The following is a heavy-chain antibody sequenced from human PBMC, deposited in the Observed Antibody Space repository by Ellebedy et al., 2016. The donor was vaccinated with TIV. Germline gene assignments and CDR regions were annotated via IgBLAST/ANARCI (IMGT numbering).Heavy chain of an antibody. V-gene: IGHV1-2*04. D-gene: IGHD2-15*01. CDR3: ARGYCSGGSCSNEYFQH. J-gene: IGHJ1*01. CDR2: INPNSGGT. Sequence: ASVKVSXKASGYTLSNYGISWVRHGPGQGLEWMGWINPNSGGTNYAQKFQGWVTVTRDTSISTAYMELSRLKSDDTAVYYCARGYCSGGSCSNEYFQHWGQGTLVTVSS. CDR1: GYTLSNYG.